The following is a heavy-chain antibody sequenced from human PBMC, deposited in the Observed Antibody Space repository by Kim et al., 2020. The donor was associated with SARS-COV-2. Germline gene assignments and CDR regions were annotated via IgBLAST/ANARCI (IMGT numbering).Heavy chain of an antibody. CDR1: GGSFTDYY. V-gene: IGHV4-34*01. D-gene: IGHD1-1*01. J-gene: IGHJ6*03. Sequence: SETLSLTCDLYGGSFTDYYWSWIRQPPGKGLEWIGEVNHSGITNYNPSLKSRCSISANPSIRQFSLKLSSVTAADTAVYYCARTTSGGAPYSYMDVWGTG. CDR3: ARTTSGGAPYSYMDV. CDR2: VNHSGIT.